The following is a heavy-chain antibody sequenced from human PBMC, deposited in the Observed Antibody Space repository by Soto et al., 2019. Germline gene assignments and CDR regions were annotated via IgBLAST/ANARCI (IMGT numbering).Heavy chain of an antibody. D-gene: IGHD7-27*01. J-gene: IGHJ4*02. Sequence: PSETLSLTCSVSGGSISSGDYYWTWIRQPPGKGLEWIGYIYYSGDTYYNPSLKSRVTISVDTSKNQFSLKLSSVTAADTALYYCAIKWGDKNFHYWGQGTLVTVS. V-gene: IGHV4-30-4*01. CDR3: AIKWGDKNFHY. CDR1: GGSISSGDYY. CDR2: IYYSGDT.